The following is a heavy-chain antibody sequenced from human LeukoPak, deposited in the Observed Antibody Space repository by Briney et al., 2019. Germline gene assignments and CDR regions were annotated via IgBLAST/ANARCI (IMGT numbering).Heavy chain of an antibody. Sequence: QTGGSLRLSCAASGFTFSSFWMSWVRQAPGKGLEWVANIKNDGSEKYYVDSVKGRFTISRDNSKNTLYLQMNSLRAEDTAVYYCAKSITMVRGVYDYWGQGTLVTVSS. V-gene: IGHV3-7*01. CDR3: AKSITMVRGVYDY. CDR2: IKNDGSEK. J-gene: IGHJ4*02. CDR1: GFTFSSFW. D-gene: IGHD3-10*01.